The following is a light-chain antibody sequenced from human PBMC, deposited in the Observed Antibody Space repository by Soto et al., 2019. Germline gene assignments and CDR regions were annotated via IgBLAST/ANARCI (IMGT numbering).Light chain of an antibody. V-gene: IGLV2-14*01. Sequence: QSVLTQPASVSGSPGQSITISCTGTSSDVGGYNYVSWYQQHPGKAPKLMIYDVRNRPSGISNRFSGSKSGNTASLTISGLQAEDEADYYCSSYTGSSTYVFGTGTQLTVL. CDR3: SSYTGSSTYV. CDR1: SSDVGGYNY. J-gene: IGLJ1*01. CDR2: DVR.